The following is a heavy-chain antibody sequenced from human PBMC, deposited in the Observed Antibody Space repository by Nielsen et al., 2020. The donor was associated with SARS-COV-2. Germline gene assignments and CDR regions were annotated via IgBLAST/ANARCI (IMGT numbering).Heavy chain of an antibody. CDR1: GGTFSSYA. D-gene: IGHD3-22*01. J-gene: IGHJ4*02. CDR2: VIPVLGTA. CDR3: ATNYYDGSAYYYDPLGFDY. V-gene: IGHV1-69*04. Sequence: SVKVSCKASGGTFSSYAISWVRQAPGQGLEWMGRVIPVLGTANCAQKFQDRVTISADKSTSAAYMDPSSLRSEDTALYYCATNYYDGSAYYYDPLGFDYWGQGTLVTVSS.